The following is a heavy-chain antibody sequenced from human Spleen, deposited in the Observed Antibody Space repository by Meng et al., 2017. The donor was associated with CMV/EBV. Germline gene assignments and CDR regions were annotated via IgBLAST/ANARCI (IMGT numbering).Heavy chain of an antibody. CDR1: GFIFSSYG. D-gene: IGHD3-10*01. CDR3: VKDDDNRRYYGYYYGMDV. Sequence: GGSLRLSCAASGFIFSSYGMHWVRQAPGKGLEWVAVIWYDGSNKYYADSVKGRFTISRDNSKNTLYLQMNSLRAEDTAVYYCVKDDDNRRYYGYYYGMDVWGQGTTVTVSS. CDR2: IWYDGSNK. V-gene: IGHV3-33*06. J-gene: IGHJ6*02.